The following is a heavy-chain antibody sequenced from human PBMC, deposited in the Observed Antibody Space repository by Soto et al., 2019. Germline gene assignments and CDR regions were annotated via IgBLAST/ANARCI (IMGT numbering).Heavy chain of an antibody. CDR1: GYTFTSYG. CDR3: ARVRASIFRKGYFDY. V-gene: IGHV1-18*01. CDR2: ISAYNGNT. Sequence: ASVKVSCKASGYTFTSYGISWVRQAPGQGLEWMGWISAYNGNTNYAQKLQGRVTMTTDTSTSTAYMELRSLRSDDTAVYYCARVRASIFRKGYFDYWGQGTLVTVSS. D-gene: IGHD3-9*01. J-gene: IGHJ4*02.